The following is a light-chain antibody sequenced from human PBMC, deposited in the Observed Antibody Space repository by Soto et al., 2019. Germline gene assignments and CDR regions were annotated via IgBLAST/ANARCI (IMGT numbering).Light chain of an antibody. Sequence: QSVLTQPPSVSGAPGQRVTISCTGSSSNIGAGYDVHWYQQLPGTAPKLLIYGNSNRPSGVPDRFSGSKSGTSASLAITGLEAEDGADYYCQSYDSGRGGVVSGGGTKRPV. V-gene: IGLV1-40*01. CDR3: QSYDSGRGGVV. CDR1: SSNIGAGYD. J-gene: IGLJ3*02. CDR2: GNS.